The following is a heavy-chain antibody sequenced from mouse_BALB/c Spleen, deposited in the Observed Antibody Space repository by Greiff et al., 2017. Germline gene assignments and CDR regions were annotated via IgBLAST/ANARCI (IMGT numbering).Heavy chain of an antibody. CDR3: ARHEGYYYAMDY. Sequence: QVQLQQSGAELVKPGASVKLSCKASGYTFTSYWMHWVKQRPGQGLEWIGEINPSNGRTNYNEKFKSKATLTVDKSSSTAYMQLSSLTSEDSAVYYCARHEGYYYAMDYWGQGTSVTVSS. J-gene: IGHJ4*01. CDR1: GYTFTSYW. CDR2: INPSNGRT. D-gene: IGHD2-14*01. V-gene: IGHV1S81*02.